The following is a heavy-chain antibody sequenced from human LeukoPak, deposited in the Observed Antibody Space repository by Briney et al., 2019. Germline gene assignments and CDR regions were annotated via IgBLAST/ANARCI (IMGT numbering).Heavy chain of an antibody. CDR1: GYTFTGYY. Sequence: ASVKVSCKASGYTFTGYYMHWVRQAPGQGLEWLGWINPNSGGTNYAQKFQGRVTLTRDMSISTAYMELSGLTSGDTAIYYCARGTTAATPYYFAFWGQGTQVTVSS. CDR3: ARGTTAATPYYFAF. J-gene: IGHJ4*02. D-gene: IGHD2-15*01. V-gene: IGHV1-2*02. CDR2: INPNSGGT.